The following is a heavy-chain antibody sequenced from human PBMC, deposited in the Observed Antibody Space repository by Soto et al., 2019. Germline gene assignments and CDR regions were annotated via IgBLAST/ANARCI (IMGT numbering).Heavy chain of an antibody. Sequence: SETLSLTCTVSGGSISSYYWSWIRQPPGKGLEWIGYIYYSGSTNYNPSLKSRVTISVDTSKNQFSLKLSSVTAADTAVYYCARETTGGDFDYWGQGTLVTVSS. J-gene: IGHJ4*02. CDR3: ARETTGGDFDY. D-gene: IGHD1-1*01. CDR1: GGSISSYY. CDR2: IYYSGST. V-gene: IGHV4-59*01.